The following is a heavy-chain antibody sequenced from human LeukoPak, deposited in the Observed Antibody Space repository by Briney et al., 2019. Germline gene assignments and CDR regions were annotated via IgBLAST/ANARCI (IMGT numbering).Heavy chain of an antibody. CDR3: ARERVYYYDSSGSYYFDY. J-gene: IGHJ4*02. CDR2: IWYDGSNK. V-gene: IGHV3-33*01. Sequence: GGSLRLSCAASGFTFSSYGMHWVRQAPGKGLEWVAAIWYDGSNKYYADSVKGRFTISRDNSKNTLYLQMNSLRAEDTAVYYCARERVYYYDSSGSYYFDYWGQGTLVTVSS. D-gene: IGHD3-22*01. CDR1: GFTFSSYG.